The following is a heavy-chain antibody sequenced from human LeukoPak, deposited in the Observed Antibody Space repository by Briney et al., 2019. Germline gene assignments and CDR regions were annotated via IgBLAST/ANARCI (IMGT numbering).Heavy chain of an antibody. CDR2: IYPGDSDT. D-gene: IGHD3-3*01. Sequence: GESLKISCKGSGYSFTSYWIGWVRLMPGKGLEWMGIIYPGDSDTRYSPSSQGQVTISADKSISTAYLQWSSPKASDTAMYYCARARPRFLEWLFPADWFDPWGQGTLVTVSS. CDR3: ARARPRFLEWLFPADWFDP. V-gene: IGHV5-51*01. J-gene: IGHJ5*02. CDR1: GYSFTSYW.